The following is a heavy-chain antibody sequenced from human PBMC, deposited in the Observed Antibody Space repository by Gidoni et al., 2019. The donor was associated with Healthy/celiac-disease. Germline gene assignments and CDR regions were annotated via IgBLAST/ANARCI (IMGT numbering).Heavy chain of an antibody. CDR3: ARGYNVFGDYDFWSGYDTGNYYYGMDV. CDR1: GFTFSSYG. V-gene: IGHV3-33*08. D-gene: IGHD3-3*01. J-gene: IGHJ6*02. Sequence: QVQLVESGGGVVQPGRSLRLSCAASGFTFSSYGMHWVRQAPGKGLEWVAVIWYDGSNKYYADSVKGRFTISRDNSKNTLYLQMNSLRAEDTAVYYCARGYNVFGDYDFWSGYDTGNYYYGMDVWGQGTTVTVSS. CDR2: IWYDGSNK.